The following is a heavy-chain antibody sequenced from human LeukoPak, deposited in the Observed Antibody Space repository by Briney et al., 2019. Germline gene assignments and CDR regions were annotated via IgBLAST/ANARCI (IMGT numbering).Heavy chain of an antibody. CDR3: ARRGYGLSGGYYYYYTDV. V-gene: IGHV4-39*01. J-gene: IGHJ6*03. Sequence: SETLSLTCTVSGGSISSSSSYYWGWIRQPLGKGLEWIGTINYSGTTYNNPSLKSRVTISVDTSKNQFSLKLSSVTAADAAVYYCARRGYGLSGGYYYYYTDVWGKGTTVTVSS. CDR1: GGSISSSSSYY. CDR2: INYSGTT. D-gene: IGHD5-18*01.